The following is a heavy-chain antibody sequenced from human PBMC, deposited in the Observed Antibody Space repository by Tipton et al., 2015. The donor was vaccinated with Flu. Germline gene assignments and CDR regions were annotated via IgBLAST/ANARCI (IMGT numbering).Heavy chain of an antibody. V-gene: IGHV4-34*01. CDR1: GGSFSGYY. CDR2: INHSGST. J-gene: IGHJ5*02. CDR3: ARGRYRVVPAAIGFDP. D-gene: IGHD2-2*02. Sequence: LRLSCAVYGGSFSGYYWSWIRQPPGKGLEWIGEINHSGSTNYNPSLKSRVTISVDTSKNQFSLKLSSVTAADTAVYYCARGRYRVVPAAIGFDPWGQGTLVTVSS.